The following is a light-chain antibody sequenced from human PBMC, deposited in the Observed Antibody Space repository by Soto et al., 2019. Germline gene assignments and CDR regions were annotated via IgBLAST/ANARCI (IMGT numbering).Light chain of an antibody. CDR1: SSDVGAYNY. Sequence: QSALTQPPSASGSPGQSVTISCTGTSSDVGAYNYVSWYQQYPGKAPKLMIPDRFSVYKSGNTASLTVSGLQAEDEADYYCTSYVGNDIWVFGGGTKLTVL. CDR3: TSYVGNDIWV. J-gene: IGLJ3*02. V-gene: IGLV2-8*01.